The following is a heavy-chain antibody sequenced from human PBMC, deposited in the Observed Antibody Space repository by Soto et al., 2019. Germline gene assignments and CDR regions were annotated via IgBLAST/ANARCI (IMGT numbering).Heavy chain of an antibody. D-gene: IGHD6-13*01. J-gene: IGHJ4*02. V-gene: IGHV1-24*01. Sequence: ASVKVSCKVSGYTLTELSMHWVRQAPGKGLEWMGGFDPEDGETIYTQKFQGRVTMTEDTSTDTAYMELSSLRSEDTAVYYCATDSAASPGAFDYWGQGTLVTVSS. CDR2: FDPEDGET. CDR3: ATDSAASPGAFDY. CDR1: GYTLTELS.